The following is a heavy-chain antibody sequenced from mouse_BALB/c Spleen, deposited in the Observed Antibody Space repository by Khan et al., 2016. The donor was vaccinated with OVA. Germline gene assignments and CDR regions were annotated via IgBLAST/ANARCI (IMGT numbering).Heavy chain of an antibody. J-gene: IGHJ3*01. CDR1: GYSITSDYA. CDR2: ISYSGST. CDR3: AGPVYSAWFAY. V-gene: IGHV3-2*02. D-gene: IGHD1-1*01. Sequence: EVKLLESGPGLVKPSQSLSLTCTATGYSITSDYAWNWNRQFPGNKLEWMGYISYSGSTSYNPSLKSRISITRDTSKNQFFLQLNSVTTEDTATXCCAGPVYSAWFAYWGQGTLVTVSA.